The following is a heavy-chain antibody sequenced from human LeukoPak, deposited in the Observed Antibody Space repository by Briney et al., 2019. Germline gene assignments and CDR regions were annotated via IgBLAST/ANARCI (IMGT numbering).Heavy chain of an antibody. CDR1: GFTFDDYT. CDR2: INWDGDIT. J-gene: IGHJ4*02. CDR3: AKEGGASRFDY. D-gene: IGHD5-12*01. V-gene: IGHV3-43*01. Sequence: PGGSLRLSCAASGFTFDDYTMHWVRQPPGKGLEWVSLINWDGDITEYADSVKGRFTISRDNSKNSLFLQMNSLRAEDTAVYYCAKEGGASRFDYWGQGTLVTVSS.